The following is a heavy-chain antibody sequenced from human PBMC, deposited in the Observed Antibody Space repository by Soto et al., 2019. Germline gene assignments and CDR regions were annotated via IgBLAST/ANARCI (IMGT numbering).Heavy chain of an antibody. J-gene: IGHJ4*02. Sequence: EVQLLESGGGLVQPGGSLRLSCSASGFTFSNYAMSWVRQAPGKGLEWVSGISGSGGGVYYADSVKGRFTISRDNYNNTLYLQMNSLRAEDTALYYCAKFGSAVTLGMFDYWGQGPLVTVSS. CDR1: GFTFSNYA. CDR2: ISGSGGGV. D-gene: IGHD4-17*01. V-gene: IGHV3-23*01. CDR3: AKFGSAVTLGMFDY.